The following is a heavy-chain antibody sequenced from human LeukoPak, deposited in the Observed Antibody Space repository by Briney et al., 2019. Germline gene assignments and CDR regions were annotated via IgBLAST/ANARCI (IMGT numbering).Heavy chain of an antibody. V-gene: IGHV3-23*01. Sequence: GGSLRLSCAASGFTFSTFAMSWVRQAPGKGLEWVSTISDGVSTTYYADSVKGRFTISRDISQNTLYLQMNSLRAEDTAIYYCAGRDCTNGLCQFDYWGQGTLVTVSS. CDR1: GFTFSTFA. J-gene: IGHJ4*02. CDR2: ISDGVSTT. CDR3: AGRDCTNGLCQFDY. D-gene: IGHD2-8*01.